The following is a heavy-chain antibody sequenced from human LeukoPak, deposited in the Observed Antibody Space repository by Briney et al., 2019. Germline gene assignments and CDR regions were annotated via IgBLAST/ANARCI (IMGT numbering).Heavy chain of an antibody. CDR3: ARGLGYCGSGSSPYYFDY. Sequence: PSETLSLTCAVYGGSFSGYYWSWIRQPPGKGLEWIGEINHSGSTNYNPSLKSRVTISVDTSKNQFSLKLSSVTAADTAVYYCARGLGYCGSGSSPYYFDYWGQGTLVTVSS. CDR2: INHSGST. V-gene: IGHV4-34*01. D-gene: IGHD3-10*01. J-gene: IGHJ4*02. CDR1: GGSFSGYY.